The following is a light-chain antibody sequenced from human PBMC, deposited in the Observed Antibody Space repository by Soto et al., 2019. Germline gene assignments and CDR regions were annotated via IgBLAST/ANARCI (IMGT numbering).Light chain of an antibody. J-gene: IGKJ1*01. CDR3: QQSYLTPLT. V-gene: IGKV1-39*01. CDR2: AAS. Sequence: DIQMTQSPSSLSASVGDRVTITCRASQSISTYLNWYQQKPGKAPKLLIYAASSLQSGVPSTFSGSGSGTDFPLTISSLQPEDFATYYCQQSYLTPLTFGQGTKVEI. CDR1: QSISTY.